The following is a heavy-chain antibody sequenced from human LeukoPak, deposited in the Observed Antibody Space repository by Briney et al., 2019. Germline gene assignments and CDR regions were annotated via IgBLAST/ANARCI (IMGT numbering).Heavy chain of an antibody. Sequence: GASVKVSCKASGYTFTSYGISWVRQAPGQGLEWMGWISAYNGNTKYAQKLQGRVTMTTDTSTSTAYMELRSLRSDDTAVYYCAAHDYGDYPYYFDYWGQGTLVTVSS. CDR3: AAHDYGDYPYYFDY. D-gene: IGHD4-17*01. CDR2: ISAYNGNT. V-gene: IGHV1-18*01. J-gene: IGHJ4*02. CDR1: GYTFTSYG.